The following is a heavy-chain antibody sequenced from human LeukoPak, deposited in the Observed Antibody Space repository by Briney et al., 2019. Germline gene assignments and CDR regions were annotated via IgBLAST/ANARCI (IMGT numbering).Heavy chain of an antibody. V-gene: IGHV3-23*01. CDR1: GFTFSSYA. J-gene: IGHJ6*03. D-gene: IGHD2-2*01. CDR3: AKSAGCSSTSCYHYYYYYMDV. CDR2: ISGSGGST. Sequence: SGESLRLSCAASGFTFSSYAMSWVRQAPGKGLEWVSAISGSGGSTYYADSVKGRFTISRDNSKNTLYLQMNSLRAEDTAVYYCAKSAGCSSTSCYHYYYYYMDVWGKGTTVTVSS.